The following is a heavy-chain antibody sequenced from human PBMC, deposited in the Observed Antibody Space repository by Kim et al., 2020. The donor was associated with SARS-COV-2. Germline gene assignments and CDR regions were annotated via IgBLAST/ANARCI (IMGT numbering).Heavy chain of an antibody. D-gene: IGHD3-10*01. V-gene: IGHV3-21*01. J-gene: IGHJ5*02. CDR2: ISSSSSYI. CDR3: ARDSGYGSGSYWGAAPFDP. CDR1: GFTFSSYS. Sequence: GGSLRLSCAASGFTFSSYSMNWVRQAPGKGLEWVSSISSSSSYIYYADSVKGRFTISRDNAKNSLYLQMNSLRAEDTAVYYCARDSGYGSGSYWGAAPFDPWGQGTLVTVSS.